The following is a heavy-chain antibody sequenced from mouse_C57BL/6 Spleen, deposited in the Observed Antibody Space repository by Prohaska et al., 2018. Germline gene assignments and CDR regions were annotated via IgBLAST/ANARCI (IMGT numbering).Heavy chain of an antibody. CDR3: ARARDWDEFAY. V-gene: IGHV1-50*01. D-gene: IGHD4-1*01. CDR1: GYTFTSYW. J-gene: IGHJ3*01. CDR2: IDPSDSYT. Sequence: QVQLQQPGAELVKPGASVKLSCKASGYTFTSYWMQWVKQRPGQGLEWIGEIDPSDSYTNYNQKFKGKATLTVDTSSSTAYMQLSSLTSEDSAVYYCARARDWDEFAYWGQGTLVTVSA.